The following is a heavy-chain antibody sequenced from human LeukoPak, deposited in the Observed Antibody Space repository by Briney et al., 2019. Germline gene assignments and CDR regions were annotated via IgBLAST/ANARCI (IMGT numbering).Heavy chain of an antibody. D-gene: IGHD3-10*01. J-gene: IGHJ4*02. CDR3: ARRSHSPSRSPY. CDR1: GGSITAGGFY. Sequence: SETLSLTCTVSGGSITAGGFYWAWIRRPPGKGLEWIGSLYYGGTNYYHPSLMGRVTVFGDTSKNQFSLQLASVTAADTAVYYCARRSHSPSRSPYWGQGTQVTVSS. CDR2: LYYGGTN. V-gene: IGHV4-39*07.